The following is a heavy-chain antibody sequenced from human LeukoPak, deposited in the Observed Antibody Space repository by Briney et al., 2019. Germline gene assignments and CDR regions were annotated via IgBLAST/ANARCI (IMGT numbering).Heavy chain of an antibody. CDR3: ARHGIVGGTTVLSDF. CDR1: GFTFSAYG. Sequence: PGGSLRLSCAASGFTFSAYGMNWVRQAPGRGLEWVSSISRSGNDIYYADSVKGRFTISRDNAKNSLYLQMNSLRAEDTAVYYCARHGIVGGTTVLSDFWGQGTLVTVSS. CDR2: ISRSGNDI. V-gene: IGHV3-21*01. J-gene: IGHJ4*02. D-gene: IGHD1-26*01.